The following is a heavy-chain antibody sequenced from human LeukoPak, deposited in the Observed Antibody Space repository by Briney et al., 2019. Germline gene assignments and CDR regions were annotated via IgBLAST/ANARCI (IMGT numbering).Heavy chain of an antibody. CDR1: GFTFSIYA. V-gene: IGHV3-23*01. CDR3: ATSWGPDTSAFRWGREGMDV. D-gene: IGHD3-16*01. J-gene: IGHJ6*02. Sequence: QPGGSLRLSCAASGFTFSIYAMNWVRQAPGKGLEWVSAISKSGDHTYYAASAKGRFTIYRDNSKNTQYLQMNSLRAEDTAVYYCATSWGPDTSAFRWGREGMDVWGQGTTVIVS. CDR2: ISKSGDHT.